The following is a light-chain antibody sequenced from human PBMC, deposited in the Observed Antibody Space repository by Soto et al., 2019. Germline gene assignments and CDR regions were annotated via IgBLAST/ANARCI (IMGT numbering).Light chain of an antibody. V-gene: IGKV1-5*03. CDR2: KAS. J-gene: IGKJ2*01. CDR3: QHYNSFPYT. Sequence: DIQMTQSPSTLSASVGDRVTITCRASESISLWLAWFQQKPGKAPKLLIYKASTLASEVPSRFSGSGSGTEFTLTIRSLQPDDFASYYCQHYNSFPYTFGQGTKVDI. CDR1: ESISLW.